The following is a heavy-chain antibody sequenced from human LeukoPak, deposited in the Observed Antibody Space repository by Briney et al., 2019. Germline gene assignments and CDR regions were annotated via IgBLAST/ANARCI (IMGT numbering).Heavy chain of an antibody. V-gene: IGHV4-4*02. D-gene: IGHD6-13*01. CDR3: ASGEVYSSSYGSGVDAFDI. CDR1: GGSISSSNW. Sequence: SGTLSLTCAVSGGSISSSNWWSWVRQPPGKGLEWIGEIHHSGSTNYNPSLKSRVTISVDKSKNQFSLKLSSVTAADTAVYYCASGEVYSSSYGSGVDAFDIWGQGTMVTVSS. J-gene: IGHJ3*02. CDR2: IHHSGST.